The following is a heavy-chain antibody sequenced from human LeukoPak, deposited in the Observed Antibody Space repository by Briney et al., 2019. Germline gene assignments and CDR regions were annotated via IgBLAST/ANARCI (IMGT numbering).Heavy chain of an antibody. D-gene: IGHD2-8*01. CDR2: MNPNSGNT. V-gene: IGHV1-8*01. CDR1: GYTFTSYD. CDR3: ARGYCTNGVCYPPTY. J-gene: IGHJ4*02. Sequence: ASVKVSFKASGYTFTSYDINWVRQATGQGLEWMGWMNPNSGNTGYAQKFQGRVTMTRNTSISTAYMELSSLRSEDTAVYYCARGYCTNGVCYPPTYWGQGTLVTVSS.